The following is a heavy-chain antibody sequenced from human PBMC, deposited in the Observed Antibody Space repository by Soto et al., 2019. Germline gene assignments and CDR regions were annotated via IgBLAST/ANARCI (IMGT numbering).Heavy chain of an antibody. CDR1: GYTFSKFG. J-gene: IGHJ4*02. CDR2: ISPSNGQT. D-gene: IGHD3-3*01. CDR3: ARVIMSFGVANLGNYFDY. Sequence: GASEKVSYKASGYTFSKFGFSWVGQAPGQAREWMGWISPSNGQTIYSQNSNGRVTMTTDTSSATAHRELRSLISDDTSVYYCARVIMSFGVANLGNYFDYWGQGTRVTVSS. V-gene: IGHV1-18*01.